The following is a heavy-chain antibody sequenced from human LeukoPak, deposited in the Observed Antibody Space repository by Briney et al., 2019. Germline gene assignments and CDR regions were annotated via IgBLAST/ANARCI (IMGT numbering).Heavy chain of an antibody. CDR1: GFTFSSYA. CDR2: ISGSGGST. Sequence: RPGGSLRLSCAASGFTFSSYAMSWVRQAPGKGLEWVSAISGSGGSTYYADSVKGRFTISRDNSKNTLYLQMNSLRAEDTAVYYCAKDRITMIVVESSGWFDPWGQGTLVTVSS. D-gene: IGHD3-22*01. V-gene: IGHV3-23*01. CDR3: AKDRITMIVVESSGWFDP. J-gene: IGHJ5*02.